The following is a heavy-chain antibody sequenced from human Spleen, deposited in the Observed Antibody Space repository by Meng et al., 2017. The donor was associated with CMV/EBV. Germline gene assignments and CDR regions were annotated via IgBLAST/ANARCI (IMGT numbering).Heavy chain of an antibody. D-gene: IGHD6-13*01. Sequence: KASGYPFTSYYMHWVRQAPGQGLEWMGIINPSGGSTSYAQKFQGRVTMTRDTSTSTVYMELSSLRSEDTAVYYCATSLAAAVKGGFDPWGQGTLVTVSS. V-gene: IGHV1-46*01. CDR2: INPSGGST. CDR3: ATSLAAAVKGGFDP. CDR1: GYPFTSYY. J-gene: IGHJ5*02.